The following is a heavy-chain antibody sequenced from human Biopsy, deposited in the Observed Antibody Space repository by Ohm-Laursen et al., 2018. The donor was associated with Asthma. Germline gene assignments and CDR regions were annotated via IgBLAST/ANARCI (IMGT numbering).Heavy chain of an antibody. J-gene: IGHJ4*02. V-gene: IGHV4-31*02. Sequence: LSCAASGFTVSRDHMFWIRQHPGKGLEWIGFIYYSGSTYYNPSLKSRVSISIDTSKNQFSLKLSSVTAADTAVYYCARAQDYYDSRGYYRNFDYWGQGTLVTVSS. CDR2: IYYSGST. D-gene: IGHD3-22*01. CDR3: ARAQDYYDSRGYYRNFDY. CDR1: GFTVSRDH.